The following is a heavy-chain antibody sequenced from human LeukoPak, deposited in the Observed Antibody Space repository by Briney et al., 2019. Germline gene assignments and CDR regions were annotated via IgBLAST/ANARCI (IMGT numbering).Heavy chain of an antibody. V-gene: IGHV4-59*01. D-gene: IGHD5-24*01. CDR2: IYYRGST. CDR3: ARGQAEEMLAFDI. CDR1: GGSISSYY. J-gene: IGHJ3*02. Sequence: SETLSLTCTVSGGSISSYYWSWIRQPPGKGLEWIGYIYYRGSTNYNPSLKSRVTISVDTSKNQFSLKLSSVTAADTAVYYCARGQAEEMLAFDIWGQGTMVTVSS.